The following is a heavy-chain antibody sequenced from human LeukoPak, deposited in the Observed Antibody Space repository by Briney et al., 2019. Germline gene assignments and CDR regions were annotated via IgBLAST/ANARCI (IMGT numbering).Heavy chain of an antibody. J-gene: IGHJ4*02. V-gene: IGHV1-18*01. Sequence: XPGXXXEWMGWGSGYNANTNYAQKLQGRVTMTTDISTSTAYMELRSLRSDDTAVYYCARIAVAEDYWGQGTLVTVSS. CDR2: GSGYNANT. D-gene: IGHD6-19*01. CDR3: ARIAVAEDY.